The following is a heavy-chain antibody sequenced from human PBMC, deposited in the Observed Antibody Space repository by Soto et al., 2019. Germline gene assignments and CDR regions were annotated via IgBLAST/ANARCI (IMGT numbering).Heavy chain of an antibody. CDR3: AKDSKAGGSAYYDILTGYYGYFDY. CDR2: ISWNSGSI. D-gene: IGHD3-9*01. J-gene: IGHJ4*02. Sequence: HPGGSLRLSCAASGFTFDDYAMHWVRQAPGKGLEWVSGISWNSGSIGYADSVKGRFTISRDNAKNSLYLQMNSLRAEDTALYYCAKDSKAGGSAYYDILTGYYGYFDYWGQGTLVTVSS. CDR1: GFTFDDYA. V-gene: IGHV3-9*01.